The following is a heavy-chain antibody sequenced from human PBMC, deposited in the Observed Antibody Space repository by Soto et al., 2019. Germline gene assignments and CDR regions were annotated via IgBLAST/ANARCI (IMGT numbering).Heavy chain of an antibody. CDR2: LYSGGST. D-gene: IGHD3-10*01. V-gene: IGHV3-53*02. CDR1: GLTVSSNY. Sequence: EVQLVETGGGLIQPGGSLRLSCAASGLTVSSNYMNWVRQAPGKGLEWVSVLYSGGSTHYAVSVKGRFIISRDNSKNTLYLQMNSLRAEDTAVYYCARDRPGDEGDAFDIWGHGTMVTVSS. J-gene: IGHJ3*02. CDR3: ARDRPGDEGDAFDI.